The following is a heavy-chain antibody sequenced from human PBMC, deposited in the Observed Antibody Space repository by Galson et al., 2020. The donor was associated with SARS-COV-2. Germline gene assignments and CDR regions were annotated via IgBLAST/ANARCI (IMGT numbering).Heavy chain of an antibody. CDR1: GGSISSDY. J-gene: IGHJ4*02. V-gene: IGHV4-59*08. CDR3: ARYTTSSVAFDY. D-gene: IGHD6-6*01. Sequence: SETLSLTCSVSGGSISSDYWSWIRQPPGKGLEWIGFFHSAGSTNYNSSLKSRVTISVDTSKNQFSLNLTSVTAADTAVYYCARYTTSSVAFDYWGQGTLVTVSS. CDR2: FHSAGST.